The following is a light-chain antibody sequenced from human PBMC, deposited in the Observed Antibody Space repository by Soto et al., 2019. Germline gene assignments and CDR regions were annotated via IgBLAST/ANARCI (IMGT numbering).Light chain of an antibody. V-gene: IGLV2-14*01. CDR1: SXDVGVYDY. Sequence: QSVLTQPASVSGSPGQSITISCTGTSXDVGVYDYVSWYQLHPGKAPKLMVFEVSNRPSGVSYRFSGSKSGNTASLTISGLQAEDEADYFCSSYSISTAYLFGTGTKVTVL. J-gene: IGLJ1*01. CDR2: EVS. CDR3: SSYSISTAYL.